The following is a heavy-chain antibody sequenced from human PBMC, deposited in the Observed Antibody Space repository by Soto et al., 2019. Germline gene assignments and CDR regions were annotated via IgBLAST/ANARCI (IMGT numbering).Heavy chain of an antibody. CDR3: ARVSDSSGYYVYFQH. D-gene: IGHD3-22*01. Sequence: SETLSLTCTVSGGSISSYYWSWIRQPPGKGLEWIGYIYYSGSTNYNPSLKSRVTISVDTSKNQFSLKLSSVTAADTAEYYCARVSDSSGYYVYFQHWGQGTLVTVS. V-gene: IGHV4-59*08. J-gene: IGHJ1*01. CDR2: IYYSGST. CDR1: GGSISSYY.